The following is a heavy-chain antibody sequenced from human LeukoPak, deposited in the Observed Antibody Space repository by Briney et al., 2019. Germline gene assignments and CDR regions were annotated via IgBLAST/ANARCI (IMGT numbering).Heavy chain of an antibody. V-gene: IGHV4-4*07. D-gene: IGHD3-3*01. J-gene: IGHJ4*02. Sequence: SETLSRTCTVSGDSISSYYWSWIRQPAGKGLEWIGRIYSSGSTNYNPSLKSRVTMSIDTSKNQFSLKLSSVTAAHTAVYYCAILVTIFGVDGFDYWGQGTLVTVSS. CDR2: IYSSGST. CDR1: GDSISSYY. CDR3: AILVTIFGVDGFDY.